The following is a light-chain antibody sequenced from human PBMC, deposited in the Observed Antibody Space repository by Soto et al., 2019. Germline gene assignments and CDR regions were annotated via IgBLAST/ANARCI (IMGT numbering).Light chain of an antibody. Sequence: DFQMTQSPSTLSASVGARVTITCRASQSIRSLLAWYQQKPGKAPKVLIYDASSLGSGVPSRFSGSGSGTEFTLTISSLQPDDFATYFCQQYQTYSTFGQGTRLEIK. CDR3: QQYQTYST. CDR2: DAS. CDR1: QSIRSL. J-gene: IGKJ5*01. V-gene: IGKV1-5*01.